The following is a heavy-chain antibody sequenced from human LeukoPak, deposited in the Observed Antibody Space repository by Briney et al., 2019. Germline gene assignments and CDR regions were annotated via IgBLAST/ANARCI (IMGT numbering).Heavy chain of an antibody. V-gene: IGHV4-39*01. CDR1: GGSISSSSYY. Sequence: SETLSLTCTVSGGSISSSSYYWGWIRQPPGKGLEWIGSIYYSGSTYYNSSLKSRVTISVDTSKNQFSLKLSSVTAADTAVYYCARHKKALIDYWGQGTLVTVSS. CDR3: ARHKKALIDY. J-gene: IGHJ4*02. CDR2: IYYSGST.